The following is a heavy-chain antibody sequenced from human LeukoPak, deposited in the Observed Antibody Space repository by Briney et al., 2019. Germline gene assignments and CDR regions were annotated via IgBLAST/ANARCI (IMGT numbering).Heavy chain of an antibody. CDR3: APAPLGKYYFDS. CDR2: IYTFGTT. Sequence: GSLTLSCAASGFTITTYAMGWIRQPAGKGLEWIGRIYTFGTTTYNPSLKSRVTISVDASNNQFSLRLNSVSAADTAIYYCAPAPLGKYYFDSWGQGTLVTVSS. V-gene: IGHV4-4*07. CDR1: GFTITTYA. J-gene: IGHJ4*02. D-gene: IGHD2-2*01.